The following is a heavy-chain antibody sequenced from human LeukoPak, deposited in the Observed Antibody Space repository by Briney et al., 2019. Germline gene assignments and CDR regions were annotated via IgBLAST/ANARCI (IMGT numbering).Heavy chain of an antibody. CDR1: GFSFSYCS. D-gene: IGHD6-13*01. J-gene: IGHJ4*02. V-gene: IGHV3-21*04. CDR3: AKSKGIAAVALDY. Sequence: GGSLRLSCAASGFSFSYCSMHWVRQAPGKGLEWVSSITSGSNYMYYADSVKGRFTISRGNAKNSLYLQMNSLRAEDTAVYYCAKSKGIAAVALDYWGQGTLVTVSS. CDR2: ITSGSNYM.